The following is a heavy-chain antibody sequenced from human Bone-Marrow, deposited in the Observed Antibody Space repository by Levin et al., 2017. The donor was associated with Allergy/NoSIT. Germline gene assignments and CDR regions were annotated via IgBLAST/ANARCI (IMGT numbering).Heavy chain of an antibody. CDR3: AKGHCSGGSCWTPDY. J-gene: IGHJ4*02. V-gene: IGHV3-9*01. CDR2: ISWNSGTI. CDR1: GFTFDNYA. D-gene: IGHD2-15*01. Sequence: SLKISCAASGFTFDNYAMHWVRQAPGKGLEWVSGISWNSGTIGYADSVKGRFTISRDNAKNSLYLQMNSLRAEDTALYYCAKGHCSGGSCWTPDYWGQGTLVTVSS.